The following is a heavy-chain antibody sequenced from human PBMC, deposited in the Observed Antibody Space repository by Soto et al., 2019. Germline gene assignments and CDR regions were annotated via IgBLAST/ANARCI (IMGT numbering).Heavy chain of an antibody. D-gene: IGHD5-18*01. CDR2: FYHSGTT. V-gene: IGHV4-4*02. CDR3: ARDNGYSYGYTLDH. Sequence: SETLSLTCAVSGGSISSSNWWSWVRQPPGKGLEWVGEFYHSGTTNYNPSLRSRATISVDTSKNQFSLKLSSVTAADTAVYYCARDNGYSYGYTLDHWGQGTLVT. CDR1: GGSISSSNW. J-gene: IGHJ4*02.